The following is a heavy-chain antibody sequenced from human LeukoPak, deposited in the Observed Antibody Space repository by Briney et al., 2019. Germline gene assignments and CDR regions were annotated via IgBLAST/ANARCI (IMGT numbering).Heavy chain of an antibody. CDR3: AREYDILTGYHSSDP. J-gene: IGHJ5*02. CDR1: GYTFTGYY. Sequence: EASVKVSCKASGYTFTGYYMHWVRQAPGQGLEWMGWINPNSGGTNHAQKFQGRVTMTRDTSISTAYMELSRLRSDDTAVYYCAREYDILTGYHSSDPWGQGTLVTVSS. V-gene: IGHV1-2*02. CDR2: INPNSGGT. D-gene: IGHD3-9*01.